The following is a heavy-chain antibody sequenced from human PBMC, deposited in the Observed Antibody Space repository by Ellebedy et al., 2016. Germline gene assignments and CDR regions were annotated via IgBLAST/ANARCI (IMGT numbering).Heavy chain of an antibody. D-gene: IGHD1-14*01. Sequence: SETLSLXCTVSGGSISSGGHYCSWFRQHPEKGLEWIGYIYYSGSTYYNPSLKSRVTISVDTSKNQFSLKLSSVTAADTAVYYCALSHRPPTPFDPWGQGILVTVSS. J-gene: IGHJ5*02. CDR2: IYYSGST. CDR3: ALSHRPPTPFDP. CDR1: GGSISSGGHY. V-gene: IGHV4-31*03.